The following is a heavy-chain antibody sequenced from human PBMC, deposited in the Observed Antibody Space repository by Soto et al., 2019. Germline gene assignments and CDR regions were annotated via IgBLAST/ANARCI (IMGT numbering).Heavy chain of an antibody. V-gene: IGHV4-31*03. D-gene: IGHD1-7*01. Sequence: SETLSLTCTVPGGSISSGGYYWSWIRQHPGKGLEWIGYIYYSGNTYYNPSLKSRVTISVDTSKNQFSLKLSSVTAADTAVYYCARDFSGTTGYFDYWGQGTLVTVSS. J-gene: IGHJ4*02. CDR3: ARDFSGTTGYFDY. CDR2: IYYSGNT. CDR1: GGSISSGGYY.